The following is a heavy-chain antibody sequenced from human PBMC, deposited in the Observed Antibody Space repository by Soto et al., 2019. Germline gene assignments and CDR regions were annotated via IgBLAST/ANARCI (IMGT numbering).Heavy chain of an antibody. CDR1: SGSISSSNW. CDR3: AREGGYSKPYYYYYMDV. V-gene: IGHV4-4*02. CDR2: IYHSGST. J-gene: IGHJ6*03. Sequence: SETLSLTCAVSSGSISSSNWWSWVRQPPGKGLEWIGEIYHSGSTNYNPSLKSRVTISVDKSKNQFSLKLSSVTAADTAVYYCAREGGYSKPYYYYYMDVWGKGTTVTVSS. D-gene: IGHD4-4*01.